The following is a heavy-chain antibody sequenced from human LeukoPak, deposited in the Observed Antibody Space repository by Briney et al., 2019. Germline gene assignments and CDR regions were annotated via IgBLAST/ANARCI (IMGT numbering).Heavy chain of an antibody. Sequence: ASVKGSCKTSGYTTDFMKYGVAGVRQAPGQGREWMGWINPDSGHANYAQKFQGRVSMTTHTSTTTAHMELRSLRSEDTAVYYCARELWSGNYNIWGQGTLVSVSS. J-gene: IGHJ4*02. CDR1: GYTTDFMKYG. CDR2: INPDSGHA. D-gene: IGHD3-3*01. V-gene: IGHV1-18*01. CDR3: ARELWSGNYNI.